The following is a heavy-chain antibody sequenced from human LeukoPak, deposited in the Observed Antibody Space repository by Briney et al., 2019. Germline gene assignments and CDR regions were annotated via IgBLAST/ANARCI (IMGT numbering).Heavy chain of an antibody. V-gene: IGHV4-34*01. J-gene: IGHJ5*02. D-gene: IGHD3-10*01. CDR3: ARGEGRNYYGSGSSNWFDP. CDR2: INHRGST. Sequence: PSETLSLTCAVYGGSFSDYYWTWIRQPPGKGLEWIGEINHRGSTHYNPSLKSRVTISVDTSKKQFSLKLSSVTAADTAVYYCARGEGRNYYGSGSSNWFDPWGQGTLVTVSS. CDR1: GGSFSDYY.